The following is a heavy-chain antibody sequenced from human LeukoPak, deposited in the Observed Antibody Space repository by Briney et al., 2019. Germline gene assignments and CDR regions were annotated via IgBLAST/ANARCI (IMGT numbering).Heavy chain of an antibody. V-gene: IGHV4-59*01. CDR3: ARVAYYYDTATYYNPAHLDF. CDR1: GGSMSNYY. Sequence: SETLSLTCTVSGGSMSNYYWTWIRQPPGKGLEWLGYVYYRGSTNYNPSLKSRVTISVDTSENQFTLKLSSVTAADTAVYYCARVAYYYDTATYYNPAHLDFWGQGALVTVSS. CDR2: VYYRGST. J-gene: IGHJ4*02. D-gene: IGHD3-10*01.